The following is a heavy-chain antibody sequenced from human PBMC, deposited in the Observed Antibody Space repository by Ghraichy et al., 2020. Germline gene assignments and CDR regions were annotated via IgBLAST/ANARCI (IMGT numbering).Heavy chain of an antibody. CDR1: GGSISSGDYY. CDR3: ARGGTGRYYDSSGYLDP. V-gene: IGHV4-30-4*01. Sequence: SLNISCTVSGGSISSGDYYWSWIRQPPGKGLEWIGYIYYSGSTDYNPSLKSRVTISVDTSKNQFSLKLSSVTAADTAVYYCARGGTGRYYDSSGYLDPWGQGTLVTVSS. CDR2: IYYSGST. D-gene: IGHD3-22*01. J-gene: IGHJ5*02.